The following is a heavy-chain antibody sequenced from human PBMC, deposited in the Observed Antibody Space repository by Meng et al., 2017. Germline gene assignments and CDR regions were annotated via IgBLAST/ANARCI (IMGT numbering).Heavy chain of an antibody. Sequence: SVNVSCKASGGTFSSYAISGVRQAPGQGLEWMGGIIPIFGTANYAQKLQGRVTITADESTSTAYMELSSLRSEDTAVYYCARDLRDGYNYGPSAFDIWGQGTMVTVSS. V-gene: IGHV1-69*13. J-gene: IGHJ3*02. CDR3: ARDLRDGYNYGPSAFDI. D-gene: IGHD5-24*01. CDR2: IIPIFGTA. CDR1: GGTFSSYA.